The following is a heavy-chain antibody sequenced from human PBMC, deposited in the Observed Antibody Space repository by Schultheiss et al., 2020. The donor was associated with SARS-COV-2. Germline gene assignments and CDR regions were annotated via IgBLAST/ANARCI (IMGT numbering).Heavy chain of an antibody. CDR3: ARGGQQAYYFHNSAYYYGAD. V-gene: IGHV1-2*02. CDR1: GYPFTGYY. CDR2: INPNSGDT. Sequence: ASVKVSCKASGYPFTGYYIHWVRQAPGQGLEWMGWINPNSGDTNYAQKFQGRVTMTRDTSNSTAYMELSSLGYGDTASYYCARGGQQAYYFHNSAYYYGADWGQGTLVTVSS. J-gene: IGHJ4*02. D-gene: IGHD3-22*01.